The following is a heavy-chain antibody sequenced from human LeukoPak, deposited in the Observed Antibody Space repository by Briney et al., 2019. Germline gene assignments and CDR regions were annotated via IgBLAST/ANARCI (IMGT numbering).Heavy chain of an antibody. CDR1: GDSVSSNSAA. Sequence: SQTLSLTCAISGDSVSSNSAAWNWIRQSPSRGLEWLGRTYYRSKWYNDYAVSVKSRITINPDTSKNQFSLQLNSVTPEDTAVYYCARTPKPHSSGWHYNWFDPWGQGTLVTVSS. D-gene: IGHD6-19*01. CDR3: ARTPKPHSSGWHYNWFDP. J-gene: IGHJ5*02. CDR2: TYYRSKWYN. V-gene: IGHV6-1*01.